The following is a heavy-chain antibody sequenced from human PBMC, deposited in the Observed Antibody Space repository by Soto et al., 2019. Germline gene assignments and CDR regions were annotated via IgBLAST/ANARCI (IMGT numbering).Heavy chain of an antibody. V-gene: IGHV3-23*01. CDR2: FRTSGDGGNT. D-gene: IGHD3-10*01. J-gene: IGHJ4*02. CDR3: AKKVNSGPGSQYFDY. Sequence: EVQLLESGGGLVQPGGSLRLSCAASGFTFSSYSMSWVRQAPGKGLEWVSGFRTSGDGGNTYYADSVKGRFTISRDNSKNSLFLQMNSLRAEDTAIYYCAKKVNSGPGSQYFDYWGQGSLVTVSS. CDR1: GFTFSSYS.